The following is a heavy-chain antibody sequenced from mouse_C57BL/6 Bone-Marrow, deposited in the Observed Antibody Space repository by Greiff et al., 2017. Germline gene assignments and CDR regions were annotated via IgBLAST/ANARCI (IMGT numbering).Heavy chain of an antibody. Sequence: QVQLQQSGAELVKPGASVKISCKASGYAFSSYWMNWVKQRPGQGLEWIGQIYPGDGDTNYNGKFKGKATLTADKSSSTTYMQLSSLTSEDSAVYYCARPFHYYGYVDYGGQGTTLTVTA. CDR1: GYAFSSYW. D-gene: IGHD1-2*01. V-gene: IGHV1-80*01. J-gene: IGHJ2*01. CDR2: IYPGDGDT. CDR3: ARPFHYYGYVDY.